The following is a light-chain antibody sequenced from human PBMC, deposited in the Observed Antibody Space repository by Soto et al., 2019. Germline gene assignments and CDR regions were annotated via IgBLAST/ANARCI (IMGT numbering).Light chain of an antibody. V-gene: IGKV1-39*01. CDR1: QTINTY. CDR2: GAS. CDR3: QQSFSAPRT. Sequence: DIQMTQSPSSLSTSVGDRVTITCRASQTINTYLNWYQQKPGKAPSLLIYGASTLQSGVPSRFSGSGAGTHFTLIISRLQPEDFATYYCQQSFSAPRTFGQGIKVELK. J-gene: IGKJ1*01.